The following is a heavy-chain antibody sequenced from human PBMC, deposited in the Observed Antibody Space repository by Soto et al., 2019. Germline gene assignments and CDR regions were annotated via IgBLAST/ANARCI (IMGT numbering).Heavy chain of an antibody. CDR1: GGTFSSYA. D-gene: IGHD6-6*01. CDR3: AREVGSSSAVLWVY. J-gene: IGHJ4*02. CDR2: IIPIFGTA. V-gene: IGHV1-69*06. Sequence: ASVKVSCKASGGTFSSYAISWVRQAPGQGLEWMGGIIPIFGTANYAQKFQGRVTITADKSTSTAYMELSSLRSEDTAVYYCAREVGSSSAVLWVYWGQGTRVTVCS.